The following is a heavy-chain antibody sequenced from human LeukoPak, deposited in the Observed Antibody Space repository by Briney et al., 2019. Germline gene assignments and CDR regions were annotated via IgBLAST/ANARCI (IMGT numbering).Heavy chain of an antibody. J-gene: IGHJ4*02. V-gene: IGHV3-23*01. CDR2: ISGSGRNT. CDR1: GFTFSSYA. CDR3: ATNYYDSSGYSPDFDY. Sequence: GGSLRLSCAASGFTFSSYAMNWVRQAPVKGLEWVSTISGSGRNTYYAASVKGQFTISRDNSMNTLYLQMNSLRAEDTALYYCATNYYDSSGYSPDFDYWGQGALVSVSS. D-gene: IGHD3-22*01.